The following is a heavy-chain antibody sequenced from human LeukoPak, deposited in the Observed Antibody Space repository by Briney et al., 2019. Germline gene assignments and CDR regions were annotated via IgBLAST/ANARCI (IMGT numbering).Heavy chain of an antibody. CDR3: ARGGPFPSGSSSREYYLDY. V-gene: IGHV1-18*01. CDR2: RSIYNGNT. J-gene: IGHJ4*02. CDR1: GYDFINYG. D-gene: IGHD6-6*01. Sequence: GASXKVSCKASGYDFINYGISWVRQAPGQGLEWMGWRSIYNGNTDYKLQGRVTMTTDTSTSTAYMEVRSLRSDDTAVYYCARGGPFPSGSSSREYYLDYWGQGTLVTVSS.